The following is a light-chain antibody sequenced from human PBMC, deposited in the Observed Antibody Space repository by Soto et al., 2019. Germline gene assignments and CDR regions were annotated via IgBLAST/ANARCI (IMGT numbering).Light chain of an antibody. CDR1: STDVXXYSY. CDR3: GSYTSGNSPFV. Sequence: QSALTRPSSVSGCPGQSITISCTGTSTDVXXYSYVSWYQHHPDKXPKLVIYEVSKRPSGVSDRFSGPKSGNTASLAISGLQAEDESDYYCGSYTSGNSPFVFGPGTKVTVL. CDR2: EVS. V-gene: IGLV2-14*01. J-gene: IGLJ1*01.